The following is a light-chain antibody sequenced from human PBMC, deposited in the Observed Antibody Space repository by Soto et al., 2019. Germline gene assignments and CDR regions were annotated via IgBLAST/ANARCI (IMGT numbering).Light chain of an antibody. Sequence: QSVLTQPPSVSAAPGHQVTIFCSGSSSNIGNNYVSWYQQLPGTAPKLLIFKNNKRPSGIPDRFSGSKSGTSATLGITGLQTGDEADYYCGTWDSSLSVGVFGGGTKLTVL. J-gene: IGLJ3*02. V-gene: IGLV1-51*02. CDR2: KNN. CDR1: SSNIGNNY. CDR3: GTWDSSLSVGV.